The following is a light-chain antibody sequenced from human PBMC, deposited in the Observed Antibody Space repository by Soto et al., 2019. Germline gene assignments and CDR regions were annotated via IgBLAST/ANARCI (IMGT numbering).Light chain of an antibody. V-gene: IGKV3-20*01. CDR1: QNIVSNY. CDR3: QQYGASLWT. J-gene: IGKJ1*01. CDR2: GAS. Sequence: IVLTQSPGTLSLSPGDTATLSCRASQNIVSNYLAWYHQRPGQAPRPLMFGASRRATGIPDRFSGSGSGTDFTLSIDRLETEDSGVYYCQQYGASLWTFGQGTKVEIK.